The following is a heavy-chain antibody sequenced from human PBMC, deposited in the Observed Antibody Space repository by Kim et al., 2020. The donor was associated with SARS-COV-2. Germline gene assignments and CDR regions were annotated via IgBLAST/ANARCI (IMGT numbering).Heavy chain of an antibody. V-gene: IGHV3-30*02. CDR3: AKAVVRGVNYYYYGMDV. Sequence: GTGRFTISRDNPENTLYLQMNSLRPEDTAVYYCAKAVVRGVNYYYYGMDVWGQGTTVAVSS. J-gene: IGHJ6*01. D-gene: IGHD3-10*01.